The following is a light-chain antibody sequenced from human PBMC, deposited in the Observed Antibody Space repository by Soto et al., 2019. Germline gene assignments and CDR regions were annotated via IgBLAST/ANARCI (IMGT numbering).Light chain of an antibody. CDR2: WAS. Sequence: DIVMTQSPDSLAVSLGERATINCKSSQSVLYSSTNKNYLAWFQQKPGQPPKLLIYWASTRESGVPDRFSGSGSGTDFPLTISSLQAEDVAVYYCQHYYSTPPTFGQGTKVEIK. CDR1: QSVLYSSTNKNY. J-gene: IGKJ1*01. CDR3: QHYYSTPPT. V-gene: IGKV4-1*01.